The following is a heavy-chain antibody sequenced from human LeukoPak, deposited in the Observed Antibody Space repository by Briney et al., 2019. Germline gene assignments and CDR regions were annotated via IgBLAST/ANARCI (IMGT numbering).Heavy chain of an antibody. V-gene: IGHV5-51*01. CDR2: IYPGDPDT. CDR3: ARQGGAVAGNTYYFDY. J-gene: IGHJ4*02. CDR1: GYSFTSYW. D-gene: IGHD6-19*01. Sequence: GGPLEISRKGSGYSFTSYWIGWVRQMPGEGLEWVGIIYPGDPDTSYSSSFQGQITISADKSISTSSLQWSSLKASDNAMYYCARQGGAVAGNTYYFDYWGQGTLVTVSS.